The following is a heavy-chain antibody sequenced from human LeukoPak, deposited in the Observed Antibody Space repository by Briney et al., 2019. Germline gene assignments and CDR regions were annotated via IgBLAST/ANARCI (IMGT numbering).Heavy chain of an antibody. CDR3: AKSRGNSSGWYEYYYYYAMDV. J-gene: IGHJ6*02. V-gene: IGHV3-23*01. Sequence: PGGSLRLSCAASGFTFSSYAMSWVRQAPGKGLEWVSAISGSGGSTYYADSVKGRFTISRDNSKNTLYLQMNSLRGEDTAVYYCAKSRGNSSGWYEYYYYYAMDVWGQGTMVTVSS. D-gene: IGHD6-19*01. CDR1: GFTFSSYA. CDR2: ISGSGGST.